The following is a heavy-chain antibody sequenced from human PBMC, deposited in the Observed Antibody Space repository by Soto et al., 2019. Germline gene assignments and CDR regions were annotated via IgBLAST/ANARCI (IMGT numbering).Heavy chain of an antibody. D-gene: IGHD3-22*01. V-gene: IGHV1-18*01. CDR3: ARAVDTTVVVSSWFDP. CDR1: GYTFSSHG. J-gene: IGHJ5*02. CDR2: ISVYNGDT. Sequence: QVQLVQSGAEVKKPGASVKVSCKASGYTFSSHGISWVRQAPGQGLEWMGWISVYNGDTNYAEKFQGRVTMTTDTSTSTVYMELRSLRSDDTAVYYCARAVDTTVVVSSWFDPWGQGTLFTVSS.